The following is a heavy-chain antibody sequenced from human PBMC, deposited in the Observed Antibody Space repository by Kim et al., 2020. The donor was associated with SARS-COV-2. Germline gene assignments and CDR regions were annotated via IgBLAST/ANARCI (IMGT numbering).Heavy chain of an antibody. CDR2: IYPGDSDT. J-gene: IGHJ6*02. D-gene: IGHD6-13*01. CDR1: GYSFTSYW. Sequence: GESLKISCKGSGYSFTSYWIGWVRQMPGKGLEWMVIIYPGDSDTRYSPSFQGQVTISADKSISTAYLQWSSLKASDTDMYYCAGHIWAAAGTEYYYYGMDVWGQGTPVTVSS. V-gene: IGHV5-51*01. CDR3: AGHIWAAAGTEYYYYGMDV.